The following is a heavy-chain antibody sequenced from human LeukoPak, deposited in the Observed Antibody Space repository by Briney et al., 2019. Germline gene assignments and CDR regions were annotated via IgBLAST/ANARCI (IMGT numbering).Heavy chain of an antibody. V-gene: IGHV3-74*01. D-gene: IGHD2-15*01. CDR2: INSDGSST. J-gene: IGHJ6*04. Sequence: SGGSLRPSCAASGFTFSSYWMHWVRQAPGKGLVWVSRINSDGSSTSYADSVKGRFTISRDNAKNTLYLQMNSLRAEDTAVYYCASGYCSGGSCYSFSYYYYGMDVWGKGTTVTVSS. CDR1: GFTFSSYW. CDR3: ASGYCSGGSCYSFSYYYYGMDV.